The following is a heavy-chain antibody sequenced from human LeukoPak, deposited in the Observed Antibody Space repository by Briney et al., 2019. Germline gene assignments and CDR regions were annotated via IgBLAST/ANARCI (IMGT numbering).Heavy chain of an antibody. CDR2: ITGNSGRT. D-gene: IGHD1-26*01. J-gene: IGHJ4*02. Sequence: PGGSLRLSCAGSVFTFTHFGLHWVRQAPGKGLEWVSSITGNSGRTYYIDSVRGRFTISRDTSNNTLYLQMTSLGDEDTAVYYCAKGTRVGVTTPFDSWGQGTLVTVSS. V-gene: IGHV3-23*01. CDR3: AKGTRVGVTTPFDS. CDR1: VFTFTHFG.